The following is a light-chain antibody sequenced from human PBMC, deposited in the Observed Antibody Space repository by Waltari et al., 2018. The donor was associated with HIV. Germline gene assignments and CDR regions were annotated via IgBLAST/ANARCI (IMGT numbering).Light chain of an antibody. CDR3: AAWDHSLSGWV. CDR1: SSNIGDNY. CDR2: RNS. Sequence: QSALTQPPSTSGTPGQTVTIPCSGSSSNIGDNYVSWYQQLPGTAPKLPIYRNSQRPSGVRDRFSGSKSGTSASLAINDLRSEDEAEYHCAAWDHSLSGWVFGGGTNLTVL. J-gene: IGLJ3*02. V-gene: IGLV1-47*01.